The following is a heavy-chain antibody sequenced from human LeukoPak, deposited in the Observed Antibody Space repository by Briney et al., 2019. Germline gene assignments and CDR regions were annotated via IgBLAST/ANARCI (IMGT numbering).Heavy chain of an antibody. CDR3: ARDWGSIKVIADY. D-gene: IGHD7-27*01. V-gene: IGHV1-18*01. CDR1: GYTFTIYG. CDR2: ISSNSDNT. Sequence: ASVNVSCKATGYTFTIYGISWVRQAPGQGLEWMGWISSNSDNTNYAQKLQGRVTMTTDTSTSTAYMELRSLRSDDTALYFCARDWGSIKVIADYWGQGTLVTVSP. J-gene: IGHJ4*02.